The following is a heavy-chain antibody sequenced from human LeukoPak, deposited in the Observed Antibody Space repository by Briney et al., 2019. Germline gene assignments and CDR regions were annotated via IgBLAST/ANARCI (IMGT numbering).Heavy chain of an antibody. V-gene: IGHV3-23*01. Sequence: GGSLRLSCAASGFTFSSYAMSWVRQAPGKGLEWVSAISGSGGSTYYADSVKGRFTISRDNSKNTLYLQMNSLRAEDTAVYYCAKAGQSITAAGVAHWGQGALVSVSS. CDR3: AKAGQSITAAGVAH. D-gene: IGHD6-13*01. CDR1: GFTFSSYA. J-gene: IGHJ4*02. CDR2: ISGSGGST.